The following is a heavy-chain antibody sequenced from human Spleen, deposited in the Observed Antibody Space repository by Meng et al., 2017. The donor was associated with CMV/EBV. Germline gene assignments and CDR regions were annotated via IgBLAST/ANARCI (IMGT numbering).Heavy chain of an antibody. V-gene: IGHV4-59*01. CDR1: GGSISSYY. D-gene: IGHD6-6*01. CDR2: IYYSGST. J-gene: IGHJ5*02. Sequence: SETLSLTCTVSGGSISSYYWSWIRQPPGKGLEWIGYIYYSGSTNYNPSLKSRVTISVDTSKNQFSLKLSPVTAADTAVYYCARATREEYISSSDWFDPWGQGTLVTVSS. CDR3: ARATREEYISSSDWFDP.